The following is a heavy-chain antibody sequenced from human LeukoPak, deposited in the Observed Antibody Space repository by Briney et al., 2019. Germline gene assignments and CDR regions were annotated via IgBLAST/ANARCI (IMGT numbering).Heavy chain of an antibody. Sequence: SQTLSLTCAISGDSVSSNSAAWNWIRQSPSRGLEWLGRTYYRSKWYNDYAVSVKSRITINPDTSKNQFSLQLNSVTPEDTAVYYCARGAGQWLSTRGELNAFDIWGQGTMVTVSS. V-gene: IGHV6-1*01. CDR1: GDSVSSNSAA. CDR2: TYYRSKWYN. J-gene: IGHJ3*02. D-gene: IGHD6-19*01. CDR3: ARGAGQWLSTRGELNAFDI.